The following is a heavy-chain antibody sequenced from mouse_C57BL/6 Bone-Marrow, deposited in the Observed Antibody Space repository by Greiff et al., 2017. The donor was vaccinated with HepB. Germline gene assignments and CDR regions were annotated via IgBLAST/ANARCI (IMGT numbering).Heavy chain of an antibody. V-gene: IGHV5-15*01. D-gene: IGHD1-1*01. Sequence: EVMLVESGGGLVQPGGSLKLSCAASGFTFSDYGMAWVRQAPRKGPEWVAFISNLAYSIYYADTVAGRFTISREHAKNTLYLEMSSLTSEDTDMYYCATHHSYDGRGDRYLDVWGTGTTVTVSS. J-gene: IGHJ1*03. CDR2: ISNLAYSI. CDR1: GFTFSDYG. CDR3: ATHHSYDGRGDRYLDV.